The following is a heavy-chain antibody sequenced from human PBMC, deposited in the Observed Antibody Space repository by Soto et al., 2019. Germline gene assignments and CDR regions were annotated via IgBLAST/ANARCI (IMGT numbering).Heavy chain of an antibody. CDR2: IVVGSGNT. J-gene: IGHJ5*02. CDR3: AAERGSGWLPFDP. D-gene: IGHD6-19*01. Sequence: SVKVSCKASGITFTSSAVQWVRQARGQRLEWIGWIVVGSGNTNYAQKFQERVTITRDMSTSTAYMELSSLRSEDTAVYYCAAERGSGWLPFDPWGQGTLVTVSS. V-gene: IGHV1-58*01. CDR1: GITFTSSA.